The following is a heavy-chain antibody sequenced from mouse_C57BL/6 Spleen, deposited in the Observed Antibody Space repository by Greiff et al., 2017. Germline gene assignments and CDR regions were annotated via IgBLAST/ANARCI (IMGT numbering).Heavy chain of an antibody. D-gene: IGHD2-4*01. Sequence: EVKLMESGPGLVKPSQSLSLTCSVTGYSITSGYYWNWIRQFPGNKLEWMGYISYDGSNNYNPSLKNRISITRDTSKNQFFLKLNSVTTEDTATYYCARDGKGYDYDWFAYWGQGTLVTVSA. CDR2: ISYDGSN. CDR3: ARDGKGYDYDWFAY. V-gene: IGHV3-6*01. J-gene: IGHJ3*01. CDR1: GYSITSGYY.